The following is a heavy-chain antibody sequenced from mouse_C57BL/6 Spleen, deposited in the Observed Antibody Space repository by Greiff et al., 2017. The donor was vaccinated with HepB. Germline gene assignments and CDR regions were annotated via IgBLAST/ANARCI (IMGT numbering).Heavy chain of an antibody. Sequence: EVQLQESGAELVRPGASVKLSCTASGFNIKDDYMHWVKQRPEQGLEWIGWIDPENGDTEYASKFQGKATITATTSSNTAYLQLSSLTSEDTAVYYCTTNGYGSSSYFDVWGTGTTVTVSS. CDR2: IDPENGDT. V-gene: IGHV14-4*01. CDR3: TTNGYGSSSYFDV. CDR1: GFNIKDDY. D-gene: IGHD1-1*01. J-gene: IGHJ1*03.